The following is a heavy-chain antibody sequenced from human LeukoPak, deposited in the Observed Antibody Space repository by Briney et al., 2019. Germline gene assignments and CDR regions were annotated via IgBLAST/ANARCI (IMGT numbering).Heavy chain of an antibody. D-gene: IGHD3-16*02. J-gene: IGHJ3*02. CDR1: GGTFSSYA. CDR3: ARVIDNVWGSYRSPPAADDAFDI. V-gene: IGHV1-69*06. CDR2: IIPIFGTA. Sequence: ASVKVSCKASGGTFSSYAISWVRQAPGQGLEWMGGIIPIFGTANYAQKFQGRVTITADKSTSTAYMELSSLRSEDTAVYYCARVIDNVWGSYRSPPAADDAFDIWGQGTMVTVSS.